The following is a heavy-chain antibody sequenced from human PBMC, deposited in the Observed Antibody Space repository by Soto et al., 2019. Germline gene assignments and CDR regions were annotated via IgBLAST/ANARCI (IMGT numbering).Heavy chain of an antibody. V-gene: IGHV3-15*07. CDR1: GFTFSNAW. J-gene: IGHJ4*01. D-gene: IGHD3-3*01. CDR2: IKSKTVGGTT. CDR3: TADSSISFLIIRLEC. Sequence: EVQLVESGGGLVKPGGSLRLSCAASGFTFSNAWINWVRQAPGKGLEWVGRIKSKTVGGTTDFAAPGIGRFAISRDEAKNMMYLQMNSLKTEDTTEYYCTADSSISFLIIRLECWGHGTLVTVSS.